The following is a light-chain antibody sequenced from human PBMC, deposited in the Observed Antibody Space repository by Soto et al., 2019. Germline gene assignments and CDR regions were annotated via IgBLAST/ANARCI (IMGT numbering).Light chain of an antibody. Sequence: EVALTQSPGTLSFSPGERATLSCRASQSVSSSYLAWYQQKPGQAPRLLIYGASSRATGIPDRFSGSGSGTDFTLAISRLEPEDFAVYYCQQYGSSPGTFGQGTKVDIK. CDR3: QQYGSSPGT. CDR1: QSVSSSY. CDR2: GAS. V-gene: IGKV3-20*01. J-gene: IGKJ1*01.